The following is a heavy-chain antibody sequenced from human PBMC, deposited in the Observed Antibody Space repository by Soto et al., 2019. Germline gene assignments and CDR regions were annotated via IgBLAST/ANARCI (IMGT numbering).Heavy chain of an antibody. CDR2: IYYSGST. V-gene: IGHV4-59*01. CDR1: GGSISSYY. CDR3: ARHKGSSSWYPFDY. J-gene: IGHJ4*02. D-gene: IGHD6-13*01. Sequence: SGGSISSYYWTWIRQPPGKGLEWIGYIYYSGSTKYNPSLESRVTISVDTSKNQISLKLTSVTAADTAVYYCARHKGSSSWYPFDYWGQGALVTVS.